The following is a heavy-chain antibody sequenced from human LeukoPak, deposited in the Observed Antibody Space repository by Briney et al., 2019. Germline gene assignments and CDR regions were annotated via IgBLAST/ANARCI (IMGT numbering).Heavy chain of an antibody. CDR2: ISGGGDTT. D-gene: IGHD5-24*01. J-gene: IGHJ4*02. CDR3: VKSGYNRFDY. Sequence: GGSLRLSCSASGFSFSSYTMTWVRQAPGKGPEWVSIISGGGDTTFYTDSVKGRFTISRDNSKNTLYLQMNSLRVEDTAVYYCVKSGYNRFDYWGQGALVTVSS. V-gene: IGHV3-23*01. CDR1: GFSFSSYT.